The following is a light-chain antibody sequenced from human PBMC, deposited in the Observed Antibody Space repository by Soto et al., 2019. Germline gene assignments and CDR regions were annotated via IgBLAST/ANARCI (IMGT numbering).Light chain of an antibody. CDR1: QSVSSC. J-gene: IGKJ4*01. CDR3: QQRSTWPST. Sequence: EIVLTQSPATLSLSPGKRSALSCRASQSVSSCLAWYQQKPGQAPRLLIYDASKRATGLPARFSGSGSGTDFTLTISSLEPEDFAVYFCQQRSTWPSTFGGGTKVEI. V-gene: IGKV3-11*01. CDR2: DAS.